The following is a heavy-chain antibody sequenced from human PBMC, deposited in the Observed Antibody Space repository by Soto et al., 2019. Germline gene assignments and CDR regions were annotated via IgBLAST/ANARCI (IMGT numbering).Heavy chain of an antibody. CDR2: MNPNSGNT. CDR3: ACQLWFWRFDGMDV. Sequence: ASVKVSCKASGYTFTSYDINWVRQATGRGLEWMGWMNPNSGNTGYAQKFQGRVTMTRNTSISTAYMELSSLRSEDTAVYYCACQLWFWRFDGMDVWGQGTTVTVSS. J-gene: IGHJ6*02. V-gene: IGHV1-8*01. CDR1: GYTFTSYD. D-gene: IGHD3-10*01.